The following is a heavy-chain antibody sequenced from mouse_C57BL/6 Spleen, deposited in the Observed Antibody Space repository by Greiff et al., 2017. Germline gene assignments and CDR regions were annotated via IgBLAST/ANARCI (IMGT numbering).Heavy chain of an antibody. J-gene: IGHJ3*01. V-gene: IGHV6-6*01. CDR3: TNYDYDLAWFAY. CDR2: IRNKANNHAT. CDR1: GFTFSDAW. D-gene: IGHD2-4*01. Sequence: EVQGVESGGGLVQPGGSMKLSCAASGFTFSDAWMDWVRQSPEKGLEWVAEIRNKANNHATYYAVSVKGRFTISRDDSKSSVYLQMSSLRAEDTGIYYCTNYDYDLAWFAYWGQGTLVTVSA.